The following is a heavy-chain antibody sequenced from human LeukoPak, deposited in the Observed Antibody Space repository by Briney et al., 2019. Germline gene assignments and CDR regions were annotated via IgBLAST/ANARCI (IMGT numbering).Heavy chain of an antibody. D-gene: IGHD6-19*01. J-gene: IGHJ4*02. CDR3: ASQAYSSGRLVDN. CDR2: VHHSGTT. CDR1: GVSVSSRNW. V-gene: IGHV4-4*02. Sequence: SETLSLTCAVSGVSVSSRNWWTWVRQSPGKGLEWIGEVHHSGTTNYNPSLQSRVTISVDKSKNQFSLKLSSVTAADTAVYYCASQAYSSGRLVDNWGRGTLVTVSS.